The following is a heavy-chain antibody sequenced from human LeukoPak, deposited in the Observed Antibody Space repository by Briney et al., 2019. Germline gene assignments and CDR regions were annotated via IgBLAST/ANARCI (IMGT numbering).Heavy chain of an antibody. J-gene: IGHJ4*02. V-gene: IGHV3-21*06. CDR1: GFTFSSYA. D-gene: IGHD1-14*01. Sequence: GGSLRLSCAASGFTFSSYAMSWVRQAPGKGLEWVASIGPTGSDRYHADSIKGRVTISRDNANNFLYLKMNSLRDEDTAVYYCATETNGRHYDYWGQGTLLTVSS. CDR2: IGPTGSDR. CDR3: ATETNGRHYDY.